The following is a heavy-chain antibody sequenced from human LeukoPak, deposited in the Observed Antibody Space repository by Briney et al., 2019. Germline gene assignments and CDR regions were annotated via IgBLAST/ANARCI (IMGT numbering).Heavy chain of an antibody. D-gene: IGHD1-26*01. CDR1: GFTFSSYG. V-gene: IGHV3-33*01. J-gene: IGHJ4*02. CDR2: IWYDGSNK. Sequence: QPGRSLRLSCAASGFTFSSYGMHWVRRAPGKGLEWVSVIWYDGSNKYYADSVKGRFTISRGNSKNTLYLQMNSLRVEDTAVYYCGRSVHSGSYPRLGYWGQGTLVTVSS. CDR3: GRSVHSGSYPRLGY.